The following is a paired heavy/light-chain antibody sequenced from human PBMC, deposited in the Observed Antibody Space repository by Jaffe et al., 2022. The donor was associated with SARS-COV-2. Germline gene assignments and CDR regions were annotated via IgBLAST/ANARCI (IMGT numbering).Light chain of an antibody. CDR3: GSSAGRNNFVV. V-gene: IGLV2-8*01. CDR1: SSDVGGYNS. J-gene: IGLJ2*01. CDR2: EVT. Sequence: QSALTQPPSASGSPGQSVAISCTGTSSDVGGYNSVSWYQQYPGKAPKLLIYEVTKRPSGVPDRFSGSKSGNTASLTVSGLQVEDEAAYYCGSSAGRNNFVVFGGGTKLTVL.
Heavy chain of an antibody. CDR3: ARPRGWSYFDY. V-gene: IGHV3-7*01. CDR2: IKEDGSEK. CDR1: GFTFSSYY. Sequence: EVQLVDSGGGLVQPGGSLRLSCAASGFTFSSYYMSWVRQAPGKGLEWVANIKEDGSEKSYLESVKGRFIISRDNAKNSLYLQLNSLRAEDTAVYYCARPRGWSYFDYWGPGTLVTVSS. D-gene: IGHD3-22*01. J-gene: IGHJ4*02.